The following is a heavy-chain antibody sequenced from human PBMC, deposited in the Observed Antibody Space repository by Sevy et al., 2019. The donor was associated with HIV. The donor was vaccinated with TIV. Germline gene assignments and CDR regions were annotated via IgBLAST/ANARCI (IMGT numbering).Heavy chain of an antibody. CDR2: ISSSGGTT. CDR3: ARRPDLGGIIPTGVMDV. Sequence: GGSLRLSCAASGFTFSSYAISWVRQAPGKGLEWVSVISSSGGTTYYAGSVEGRFTISRDNSKKTLYLQMNRLRAEDTAIYYCARRPDLGGIIPTGVMDVWGRGTTVTVSS. J-gene: IGHJ6*02. CDR1: GFTFSSYA. V-gene: IGHV3-23*01. D-gene: IGHD3-3*01.